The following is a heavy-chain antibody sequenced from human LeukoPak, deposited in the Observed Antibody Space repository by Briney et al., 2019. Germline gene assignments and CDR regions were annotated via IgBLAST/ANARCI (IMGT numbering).Heavy chain of an antibody. D-gene: IGHD3-10*01. Sequence: SVKVSCKASGGTFSSYAISWVRQAPGQGLEWMGGIIPIFGTANYAQKFQGRVTITADESTSTAYMELSSLRSEDTAVYYCARQGVASTGSGSPVEGYFDYWGQGTLVTVSS. V-gene: IGHV1-69*01. CDR3: ARQGVASTGSGSPVEGYFDY. CDR1: GGTFSSYA. CDR2: IIPIFGTA. J-gene: IGHJ4*02.